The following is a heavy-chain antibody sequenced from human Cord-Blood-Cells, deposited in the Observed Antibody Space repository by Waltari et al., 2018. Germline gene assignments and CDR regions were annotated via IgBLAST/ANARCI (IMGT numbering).Heavy chain of an antibody. Sequence: QVQLVQSGAEVKKPGSSVKVSCKASGGTFSSYAISWVRKAPGQGLEWMGRIIPIFCTANYAQKFQGRVTITADESTSTAYMELSSLRSEDTAVYYCARSNGRLLEWLFLDYWGQGTLVTVSS. CDR2: IIPIFCTA. CDR1: GGTFSSYA. CDR3: ARSNGRLLEWLFLDY. J-gene: IGHJ4*02. V-gene: IGHV1-69*01. D-gene: IGHD3-3*01.